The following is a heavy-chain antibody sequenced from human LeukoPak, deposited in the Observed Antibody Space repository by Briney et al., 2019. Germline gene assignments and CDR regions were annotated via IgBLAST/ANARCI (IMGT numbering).Heavy chain of an antibody. Sequence: SETLSLTCSVSGGSISSENYYWSWIRQPAGKGLEWIGRIYTGGSANYNPSLKSRVTISVDTSKNQFSLKLNSVTAADTAVYYCAREVYFDGSSYYFRYFDSWGQGTLVTVSS. V-gene: IGHV4-61*02. CDR2: IYTGGSA. J-gene: IGHJ4*02. D-gene: IGHD3-22*01. CDR3: AREVYFDGSSYYFRYFDS. CDR1: GGSISSENYY.